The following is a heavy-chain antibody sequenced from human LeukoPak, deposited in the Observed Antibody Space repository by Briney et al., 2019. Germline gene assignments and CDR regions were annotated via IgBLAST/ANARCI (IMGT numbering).Heavy chain of an antibody. CDR3: ARGEIVVVPAARAYYFDY. V-gene: IGHV4-34*01. D-gene: IGHD2-2*01. CDR1: GGSFSGYY. J-gene: IGHJ4*02. CDR2: INHSGST. Sequence: PSETLSLTCAVYGGSFSGYYWSWIRQPPGKGLEWIGEINHSGSTNYNPSLKSRVTISVDTSKNQFSLKLSSVTAADTAVYYCARGEIVVVPAARAYYFDYWGQGTLVTVSS.